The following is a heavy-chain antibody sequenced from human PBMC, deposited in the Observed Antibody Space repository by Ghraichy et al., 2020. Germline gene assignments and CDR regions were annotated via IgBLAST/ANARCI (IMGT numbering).Heavy chain of an antibody. D-gene: IGHD2-21*01. Sequence: GGSLRLSCAASGFTFSSYAMYWVRQAPGKGLEWVAVISYDGSSKFYADSVKGRFTISRDNSKKTLYLQMNSPRSEDTAVYYCARDEKDWGGDCYSFDYWGQGTLVTVSS. J-gene: IGHJ4*02. CDR2: ISYDGSSK. V-gene: IGHV3-30-3*01. CDR3: ARDEKDWGGDCYSFDY. CDR1: GFTFSSYA.